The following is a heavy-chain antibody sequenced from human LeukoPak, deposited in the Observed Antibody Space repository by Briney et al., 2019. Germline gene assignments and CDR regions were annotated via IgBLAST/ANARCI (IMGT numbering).Heavy chain of an antibody. J-gene: IGHJ1*01. Sequence: GGSLRLSCAASGFTLSSYWMHWVRQAPGKGLVWVSRIKSDGSTNYADSVKGRFTISRDNAKNTLSLPMNSLRAEDTGVYYCARAASGNGCYYPEYFRHWGQGTLVTVSS. CDR2: IKSDGST. CDR3: ARAASGNGCYYPEYFRH. CDR1: GFTLSSYW. V-gene: IGHV3-74*01. D-gene: IGHD3-22*01.